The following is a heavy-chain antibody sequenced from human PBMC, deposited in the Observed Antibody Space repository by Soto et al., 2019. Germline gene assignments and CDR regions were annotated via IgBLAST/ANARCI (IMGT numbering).Heavy chain of an antibody. Sequence: QVHLQESGPGLVKPSETLSLTCTVSGDSISTDYWSWIRQSPGKGLEWIGFIYYGGSTNYNPSLKRRVTISVDTPKNPFSLKLSSVTAADTAVYYCAKNWNWGSLVHWGQGTLVTVSS. D-gene: IGHD7-27*01. J-gene: IGHJ4*02. CDR1: GDSISTDY. V-gene: IGHV4-59*08. CDR3: AKNWNWGSLVH. CDR2: IYYGGST.